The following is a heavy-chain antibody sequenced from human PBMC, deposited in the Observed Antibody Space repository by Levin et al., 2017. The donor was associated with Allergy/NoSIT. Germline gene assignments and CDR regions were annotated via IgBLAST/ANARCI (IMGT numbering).Heavy chain of an antibody. Sequence: SETLSLTCTVSGGSISSYYWNWIRQPPGKGLEWIGYIYYTGSTKYNPSLKSRVTISLDTSENQFSLRLSSVTAADTAVYYCARRVVAAAKGLDAFDIWGQGTMVTVSS. V-gene: IGHV4-59*08. CDR1: GGSISSYY. CDR2: IYYTGST. CDR3: ARRVVAAAKGLDAFDI. J-gene: IGHJ3*02. D-gene: IGHD2-2*01.